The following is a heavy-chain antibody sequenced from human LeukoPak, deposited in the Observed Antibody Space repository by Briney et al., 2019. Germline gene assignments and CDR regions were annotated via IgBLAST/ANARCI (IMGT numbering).Heavy chain of an antibody. J-gene: IGHJ5*02. CDR3: AREGAVPGIDP. CDR2: ISYNGIT. CDR1: GYSIISGFS. D-gene: IGHD3-16*01. Sequence: PSETLSLTCTVSGYSIISGFSWGWFRQSPGKVLEWLGAISYNGITDYNPSLKGRVTISRDTSKNQFSLRLTSVTAADAALYFCAREGAVPGIDPWGQGTLVTVSS. V-gene: IGHV4-38-2*02.